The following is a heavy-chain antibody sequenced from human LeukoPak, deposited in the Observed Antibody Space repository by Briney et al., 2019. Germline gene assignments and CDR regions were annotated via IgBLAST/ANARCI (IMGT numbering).Heavy chain of an antibody. J-gene: IGHJ2*01. V-gene: IGHV1-69*13. CDR1: GGTFGSYV. D-gene: IGHD5-18*01. CDR2: IIPIFGTA. Sequence: SVRVSCKASGGTFGSYVIRWVRQAPGQGLEWMGGIIPIFGTAHYAQKFQGRLTITADESTSTVYMEMSSLRSEDTAMYYCAKEGDTALVTGYFDLWGRGTLVTVSS. CDR3: AKEGDTALVTGYFDL.